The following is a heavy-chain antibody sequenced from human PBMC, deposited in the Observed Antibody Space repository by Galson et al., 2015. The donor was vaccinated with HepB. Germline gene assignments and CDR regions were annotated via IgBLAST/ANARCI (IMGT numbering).Heavy chain of an antibody. CDR3: ARGGMATIGGPTFDS. CDR2: ISANSGNA. D-gene: IGHD5-24*01. J-gene: IGHJ4*02. V-gene: IGHV1-18*01. CDR1: DYTFTKFG. Sequence: SVKVSCKASDYTFTKFGISWLRQAPGQGLEWMGRISANSGNANHAQKLQGRVTMTTDTSTNTAYMEQRSLRSDDTAVYYCARGGMATIGGPTFDSWGQGTLVTVSS.